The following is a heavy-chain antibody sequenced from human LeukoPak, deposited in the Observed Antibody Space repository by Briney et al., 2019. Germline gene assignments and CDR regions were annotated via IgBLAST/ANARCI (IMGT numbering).Heavy chain of an antibody. CDR1: GYSISSGYY. CDR2: IYHSGST. Sequence: PSETLSLTCTVSGYSISSGYYWGWIRQPPGKGLEWIGSIYHSGSTYYNPSLKSRVTISVDTSKNQFSLKLSSVTAADTAVYYCARTEWYDAFDIWGQGTMVTVSS. V-gene: IGHV4-38-2*02. CDR3: ARTEWYDAFDI. J-gene: IGHJ3*02. D-gene: IGHD3-3*01.